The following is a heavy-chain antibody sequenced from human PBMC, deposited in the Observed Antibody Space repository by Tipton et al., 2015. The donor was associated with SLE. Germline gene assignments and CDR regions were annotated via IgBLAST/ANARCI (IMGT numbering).Heavy chain of an antibody. CDR1: GGSISSSSYY. CDR3: ARQGSGFGSGRDDY. D-gene: IGHD6-19*01. V-gene: IGHV4-39*01. Sequence: LRLSCTVSGGSISSSSYYWGWIRQPPGKEPEGIGSIYYSGSTYYTTSLKSPVTTSVDTSKNHFSLSLYSGTVEDRAVFDCARQGSGFGSGRDDYWGQGILVSVSS. J-gene: IGHJ4*02. CDR2: IYYSGST.